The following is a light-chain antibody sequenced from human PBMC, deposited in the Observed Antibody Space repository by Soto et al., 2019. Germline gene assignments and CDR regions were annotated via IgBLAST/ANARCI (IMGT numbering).Light chain of an antibody. CDR3: QHHGGSIT. Sequence: EIVLTQSPGTLSLSPGERATLSCRASQSVSSNSLAWYLQKPGQAPRLLIYGASNRATGIADRFSGSGSGADFTLTISRLEPEVFAVYFCQHHGGSITFGQGTRLDIK. J-gene: IGKJ5*01. CDR2: GAS. V-gene: IGKV3-20*01. CDR1: QSVSSNS.